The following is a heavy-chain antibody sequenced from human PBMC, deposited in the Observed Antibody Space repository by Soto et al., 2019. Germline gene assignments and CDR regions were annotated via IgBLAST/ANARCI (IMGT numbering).Heavy chain of an antibody. Sequence: QVQLVQSGAEVKKPGASVTVSCKASGYTFSDYYLHWVRQAPGQGPEWMGWINPNGGGTKYGQKFRGRVTMTRDTSVRTAFMELNSLKSDDTAVYYCARESGGATATLDYYYFYMGVWGKGTTVTVSS. V-gene: IGHV1-2*02. J-gene: IGHJ6*03. CDR1: GYTFSDYY. D-gene: IGHD5-12*01. CDR3: ARESGGATATLDYYYFYMGV. CDR2: INPNGGGT.